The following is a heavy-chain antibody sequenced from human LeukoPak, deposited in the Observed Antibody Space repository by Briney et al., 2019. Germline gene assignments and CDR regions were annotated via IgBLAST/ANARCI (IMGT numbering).Heavy chain of an antibody. CDR3: ARGRGSTQTSNTGYCSSTSCQREAFDI. D-gene: IGHD2-2*01. CDR2: ISAYNGNT. CDR1: GYTFTSYG. J-gene: IGHJ3*02. V-gene: IGHV1-18*01. Sequence: ASVKVSCKASGYTFTSYGISWVRQAPGQGLEWMGWISAYNGNTNYAQKLQGRVTMTTDTSTSTAYMELRSLRSDDTAVYYCARGRGSTQTSNTGYCSSTSCQREAFDIWGQGTMVTVSS.